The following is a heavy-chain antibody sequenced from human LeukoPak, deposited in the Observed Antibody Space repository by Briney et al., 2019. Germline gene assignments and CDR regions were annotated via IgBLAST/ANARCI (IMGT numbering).Heavy chain of an antibody. CDR3: ARDMGGYPFDY. CDR1: GFTVSSNY. J-gene: IGHJ4*02. Sequence: GGSLRLSCAASGFTVSSNYMSWVRQAPGKGLEWVSVIYSDNSTYYADSVKGRFTISRDNSKNTLYLQMSSLRAEDTAVYYCARDMGGYPFDYWGQGTLVTVSS. D-gene: IGHD3-22*01. CDR2: IYSDNST. V-gene: IGHV3-53*01.